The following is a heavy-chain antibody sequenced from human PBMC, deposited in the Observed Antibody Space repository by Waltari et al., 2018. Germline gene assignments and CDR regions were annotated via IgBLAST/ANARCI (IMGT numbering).Heavy chain of an antibody. V-gene: IGHV3-21*01. CDR3: ARAPAYSSGWFDY. Sequence: EVQLVESGGGLVKPGGSLRLSCAASGFTFSSYSLNWVRQAPGKGLEWVSSISSSSSYRYYADSVKGRFTISRDNAKNSLYLQMNSLRAEDTAGYYCARAPAYSSGWFDYWGQGTLVTVSS. D-gene: IGHD6-19*01. CDR2: ISSSSSYR. CDR1: GFTFSSYS. J-gene: IGHJ4*02.